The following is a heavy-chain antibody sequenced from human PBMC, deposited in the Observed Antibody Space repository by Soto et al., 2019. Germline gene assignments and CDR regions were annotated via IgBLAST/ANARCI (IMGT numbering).Heavy chain of an antibody. J-gene: IGHJ3*02. CDR3: ARGYCSGGSCYSPAFDI. D-gene: IGHD2-15*01. V-gene: IGHV1-46*03. Sequence: PSVKVSCKASGYTFTSYYMHWVRQAPGQGLEWMGIINPSGGSTSYAQKFQGRVTMTRDTSTSTVYMELSSLRSEDTAVYYCARGYCSGGSCYSPAFDIWGQGTMVTVSS. CDR1: GYTFTSYY. CDR2: INPSGGST.